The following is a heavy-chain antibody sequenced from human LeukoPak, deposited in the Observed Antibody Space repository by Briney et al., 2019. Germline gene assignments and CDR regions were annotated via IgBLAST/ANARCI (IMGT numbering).Heavy chain of an antibody. CDR3: ARAYDFWSGYHFSGYGMDV. CDR2: INPNSGGT. Sequence: ASVKVSCKASGYTFTGYYMHWVRQAPGQGLEWMGWINPNSGGTNYAQKFLGRVTMTRDTSISTAYMELSRLRSDDTAVYYCARAYDFWSGYHFSGYGMDVWGQGTTVTVSS. CDR1: GYTFTGYY. D-gene: IGHD3-3*01. J-gene: IGHJ6*02. V-gene: IGHV1-2*02.